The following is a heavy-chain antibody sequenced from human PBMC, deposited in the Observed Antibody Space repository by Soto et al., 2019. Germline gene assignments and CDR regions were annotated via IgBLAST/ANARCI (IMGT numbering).Heavy chain of an antibody. D-gene: IGHD3-3*01. Sequence: GASVKVSCKASGYTFTSYGISWVRQAPGQGLEWMGWISAYNGNTNYAQKLQGRVTMTTDTSTSTAYMELRSLRSDDTAVYYCARAQVDDQHYDFWSGYYSDYWGQGALVTVSS. CDR1: GYTFTSYG. V-gene: IGHV1-18*04. CDR2: ISAYNGNT. J-gene: IGHJ4*02. CDR3: ARAQVDDQHYDFWSGYYSDY.